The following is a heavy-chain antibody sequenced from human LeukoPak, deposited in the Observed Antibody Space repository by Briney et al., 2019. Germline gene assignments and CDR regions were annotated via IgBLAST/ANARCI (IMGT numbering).Heavy chain of an antibody. J-gene: IGHJ1*01. V-gene: IGHV3-30*04. CDR2: ISYDGGKQ. CDR1: GFTFNSYD. CDR3: ARAAGKENGYDFWYEH. D-gene: IGHD3-3*01. Sequence: GGSLRLSCAASGFTFNSYDMHWVRQAPGKGLEWVAVISYDGGKQYYADSVKGRFTISRDNPKSTLYLQMNSLRAEDTAVYYCARAAGKENGYDFWYEHWGQGTLVTVSS.